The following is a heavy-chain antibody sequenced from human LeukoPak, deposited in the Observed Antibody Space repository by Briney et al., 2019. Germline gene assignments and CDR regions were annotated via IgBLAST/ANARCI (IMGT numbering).Heavy chain of an antibody. J-gene: IGHJ5*02. CDR2: IYTSGST. Sequence: SETLSLTCTVSGGSISSGNYYWSWIRQPAGKGLEWIGRIYTSGSTNYNPSLKSRVTISVDTSKNQFSLKLSSVTAADTAVYYCARDQGYCSSTSCHISWFDPWGQGTLVTVSS. V-gene: IGHV4-61*02. D-gene: IGHD2-2*01. CDR1: GGSISSGNYY. CDR3: ARDQGYCSSTSCHISWFDP.